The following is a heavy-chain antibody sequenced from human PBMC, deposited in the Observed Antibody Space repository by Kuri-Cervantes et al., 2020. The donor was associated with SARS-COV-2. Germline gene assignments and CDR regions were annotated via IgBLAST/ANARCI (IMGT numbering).Heavy chain of an antibody. CDR1: GFTFSSYA. J-gene: IGHJ3*02. Sequence: GESLKISCAASGFTFSSYAMSWVRQAPGKGLEWVSAISGSGGSTYYANPVQDRFTISTDNSKNTLYLQMNSLRAEDTAVYYCAKDKWARLCQPLDAFDIWGQGTMVTVSS. CDR2: ISGSGGST. V-gene: IGHV3-23*01. CDR3: AKDKWARLCQPLDAFDI. D-gene: IGHD1-26*01.